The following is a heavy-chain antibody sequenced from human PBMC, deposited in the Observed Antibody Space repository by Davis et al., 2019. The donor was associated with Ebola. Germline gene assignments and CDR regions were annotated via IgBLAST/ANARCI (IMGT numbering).Heavy chain of an antibody. Sequence: GESLKISCAASGFTFRSYWMCWVRQAPGKGLEWVANINQDGSEPKYVDSVKGRFTISRDNAKNSLYLQMNNLRAEDTATYYCVRSSIAARPGYYYGMDVWGQGTTVTVSS. J-gene: IGHJ6*02. CDR3: VRSSIAARPGYYYGMDV. V-gene: IGHV3-7*03. D-gene: IGHD6-6*01. CDR2: INQDGSEP. CDR1: GFTFRSYW.